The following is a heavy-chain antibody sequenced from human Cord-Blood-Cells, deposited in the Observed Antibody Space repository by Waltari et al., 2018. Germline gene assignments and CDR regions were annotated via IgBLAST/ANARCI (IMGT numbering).Heavy chain of an antibody. J-gene: IGHJ5*02. CDR2: ISSSSSTI. CDR1: GFTFSSYS. D-gene: IGHD3-3*01. Sequence: VESGGGLVQPGGSLRLSCAASGFTFSSYSMNWVRQAPGKGLEWVSYISSSSSTIYYADSVKGRFTISRDNTTNSLYLQMYSLRDEDTSVYYCARVRKLRFLEWLFDPWGQGTLVTVSS. CDR3: ARVRKLRFLEWLFDP. V-gene: IGHV3-48*02.